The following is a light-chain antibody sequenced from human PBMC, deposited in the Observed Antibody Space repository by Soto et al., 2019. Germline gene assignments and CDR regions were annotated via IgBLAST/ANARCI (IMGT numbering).Light chain of an antibody. J-gene: IGLJ2*01. CDR1: STDVGSHNY. Sequence: QAASVSESPGQSISLSCGGTSTDVGSHNYVSWYQQHPGKAPKLIIFEVNNRPSGVSHRFSGSKSGNTASLTISDLQGEDEADYYCSSYTTNTTVVFGGGTQLTVL. CDR3: SSYTTNTTVV. CDR2: EVN. V-gene: IGLV2-14*01.